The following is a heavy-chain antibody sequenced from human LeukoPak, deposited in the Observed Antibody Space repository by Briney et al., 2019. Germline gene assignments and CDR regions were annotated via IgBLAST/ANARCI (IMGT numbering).Heavy chain of an antibody. V-gene: IGHV3-30*18. D-gene: IGHD3-22*01. CDR1: GFTFSSYG. CDR2: ISYDGSNK. Sequence: PGRSLRLSCAASGFTFSSYGMHWVRQAPGKGLEWVAVISYDGSNKYYADSVKGRFTISRDNSKNTLYLQMNSLRAEDTAVYYCAKGGFRDYYDSSGYLDYWGQGALVTVSS. CDR3: AKGGFRDYYDSSGYLDY. J-gene: IGHJ4*02.